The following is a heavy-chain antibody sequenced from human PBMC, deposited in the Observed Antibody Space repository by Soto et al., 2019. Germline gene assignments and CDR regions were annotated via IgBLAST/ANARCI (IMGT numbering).Heavy chain of an antibody. J-gene: IGHJ4*02. CDR1: GFTFSSYG. CDR2: IWYDGSNK. D-gene: IGHD6-19*01. CDR3: ARGDSSGWYALDY. Sequence: QVQLVESGGGVVQPGRSLRLSCAASGFTFSSYGMHWVRQAPGKGLEWVAVIWYDGSNKYYADSVKGRFTISRDNSKNTLYLQMNSLRAEDTAVYYCARGDSSGWYALDYWGQGTLVTVSS. V-gene: IGHV3-33*01.